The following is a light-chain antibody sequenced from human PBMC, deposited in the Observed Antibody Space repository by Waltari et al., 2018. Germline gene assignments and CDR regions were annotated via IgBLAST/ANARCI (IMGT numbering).Light chain of an antibody. V-gene: IGLV3-21*02. CDR1: NVGSYR. CDR2: GNI. CDR3: QVWDKVNDDMV. J-gene: IGLJ2*01. Sequence: SYVLTQPPSVSVAPGQTARVPCWGSNVGSYRVNWYQQKTGQAPVLVVPGNIAGPAGIPERFSGSNIGDTATLTISRVEAGDEADYYCQVWDKVNDDMVFGGGTKVTVL.